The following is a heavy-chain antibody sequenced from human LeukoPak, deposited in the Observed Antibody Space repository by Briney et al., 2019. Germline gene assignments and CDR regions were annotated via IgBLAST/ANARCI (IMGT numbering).Heavy chain of an antibody. Sequence: GGSLRLSCAASGFTLSDYYMSWIRQAPGKGLEWVSYSSSSGSTIYYADSVKCRFAVSRENAKNTLYLQMNSLRAEDTAVYYCARRRDFIDYWGQGTLVTVSS. D-gene: IGHD3/OR15-3a*01. CDR1: GFTLSDYY. V-gene: IGHV3-11*01. CDR2: SSSSGSTI. J-gene: IGHJ4*02. CDR3: ARRRDFIDY.